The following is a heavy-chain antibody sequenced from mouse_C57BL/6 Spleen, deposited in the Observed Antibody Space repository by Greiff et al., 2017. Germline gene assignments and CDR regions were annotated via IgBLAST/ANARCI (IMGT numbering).Heavy chain of an antibody. J-gene: IGHJ2*01. CDR1: GYTFTSYW. CDR3: ARDSYYFDY. CDR2: IHPNSGST. V-gene: IGHV1-64*01. Sequence: VQLQQSGAELVKPGASVKLSCKASGYTFTSYWMHWVKQRPGQGLEWIGMIHPNSGSTNYNEKFKSKATLTVDKSSSTAYMQLSNLTSEDSAVYYCARDSYYFDYWGQGTTLTVSS.